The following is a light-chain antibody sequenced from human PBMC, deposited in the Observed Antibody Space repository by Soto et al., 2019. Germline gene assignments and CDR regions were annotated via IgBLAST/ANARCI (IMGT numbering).Light chain of an antibody. CDR1: QSVSGN. CDR3: QQRSNWPLT. CDR2: DAS. Sequence: EIVMTQSPATLSVSPWERATLSCRASQSVSGNLAWYQQKPGQAPRLLIYDASNRATGIPARFSGSGSGTDFTLTISSLEPEDFAVYYCQQRSNWPLTFGQGTRLEI. V-gene: IGKV3-11*01. J-gene: IGKJ5*01.